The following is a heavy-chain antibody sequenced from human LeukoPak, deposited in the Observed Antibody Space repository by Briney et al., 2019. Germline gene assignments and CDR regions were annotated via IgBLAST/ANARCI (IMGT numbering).Heavy chain of an antibody. D-gene: IGHD3-22*01. Sequence: PSETLSLTCTVSGGSISSYYWSWIRQPPGKGLEWIGYIYYSGSTNYNPSLRSRVTISVDTSKNQFSLKLSSVTAADTAVYYCARSRGWAGARYFDYWGQGTLVTVSS. J-gene: IGHJ4*02. CDR2: IYYSGST. V-gene: IGHV4-59*08. CDR3: ARSRGWAGARYFDY. CDR1: GGSISSYY.